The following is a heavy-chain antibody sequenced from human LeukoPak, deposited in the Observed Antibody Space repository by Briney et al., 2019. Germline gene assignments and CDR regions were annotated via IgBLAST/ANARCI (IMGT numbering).Heavy chain of an antibody. CDR1: GGTFSSYA. Sequence: ASVKVSCKASGGTFSSYAISWVRQATGQGLEWMGWMNPNSGNTGYAQKFQGRVTMTRNTSISTAYMELSSLRSEDTAVYYCARGLRITIFGVVIIKTTANWFDPWGQGTLVTVSS. CDR3: ARGLRITIFGVVIIKTTANWFDP. D-gene: IGHD3-3*01. V-gene: IGHV1-8*02. CDR2: MNPNSGNT. J-gene: IGHJ5*02.